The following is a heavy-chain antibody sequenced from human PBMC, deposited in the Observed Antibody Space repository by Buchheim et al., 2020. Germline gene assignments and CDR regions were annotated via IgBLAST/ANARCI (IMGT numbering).Heavy chain of an antibody. Sequence: QVQLVESGGGVVQPGRSLRLSCAASGFTFSSYAMHWVRQAPGKGLEWVAVISYDGSNKYYADSVKGRFTISRDNSKNTLYLQMNSLRAEDTAVYYCARGRLAYCGGDCYSGYWGQGTL. D-gene: IGHD2-21*02. V-gene: IGHV3-30-3*01. CDR2: ISYDGSNK. CDR1: GFTFSSYA. J-gene: IGHJ4*02. CDR3: ARGRLAYCGGDCYSGY.